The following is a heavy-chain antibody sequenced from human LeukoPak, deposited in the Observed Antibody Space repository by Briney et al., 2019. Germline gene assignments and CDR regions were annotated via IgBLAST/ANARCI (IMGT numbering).Heavy chain of an antibody. D-gene: IGHD3-10*01. J-gene: IGHJ4*02. CDR2: IYYSGST. CDR3: AIITMVRGVISDY. Sequence: SSETLSLTCTASGGSIRSYYWRWIRQPPGKGLEWIAYIYYSGSTNYNPSLKSRVTISVDTSKNQFSLKLSSVAAADTAVYYCAIITMVRGVISDYWGQGTLVTVSS. CDR1: GGSIRSYY. V-gene: IGHV4-59*12.